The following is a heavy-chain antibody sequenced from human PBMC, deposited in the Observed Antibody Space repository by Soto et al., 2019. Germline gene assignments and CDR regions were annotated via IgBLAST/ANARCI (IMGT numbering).Heavy chain of an antibody. V-gene: IGHV3-15*01. CDR2: IDGGKT. CDR3: NSNAAAKVGTLSY. D-gene: IGHD1-26*01. CDR1: GFTFNNAR. Sequence: GGSLRLSCGASGFTFNNARMSWVRQAPGKGLDWVGRIDGGKTDFAAPVESRFTFSRDDSRNTLFLQMNSLKTEDTGVYYCNSNAAAKVGTLSYWGQGTLVTVSS. J-gene: IGHJ1*01.